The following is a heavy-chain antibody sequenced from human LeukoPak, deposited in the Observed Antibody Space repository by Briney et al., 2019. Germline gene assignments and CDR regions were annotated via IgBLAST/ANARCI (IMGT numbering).Heavy chain of an antibody. V-gene: IGHV3-11*03. J-gene: IGHJ4*02. CDR2: ISSTTSYT. D-gene: IGHD3-10*01. Sequence: GGSLRLSRAASGCTFSDYYMSWIRQAPGKGLEWLSYISSTTSYTDYADSVKGRFTISRDNAKNSLYLQMNSLRPEDTAVYYCARSSYPSGSSYFVYWGQGTQVTVSA. CDR1: GCTFSDYY. CDR3: ARSSYPSGSSYFVY.